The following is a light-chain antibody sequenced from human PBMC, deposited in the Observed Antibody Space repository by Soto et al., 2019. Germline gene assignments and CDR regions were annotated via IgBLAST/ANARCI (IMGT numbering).Light chain of an antibody. J-gene: IGLJ1*01. CDR1: SSDVGGHNS. Sequence: QSALTQPASVSGSPGQSTTISCTGTSSDVGGHNSVSWYQQHPGKAPKLMIYNVSNRPSGVSQRFSGSKSGNTASLTISGLLDEDEADYYCTSYRSSSTYVFGAGTKLTVL. CDR3: TSYRSSSTYV. CDR2: NVS. V-gene: IGLV2-14*01.